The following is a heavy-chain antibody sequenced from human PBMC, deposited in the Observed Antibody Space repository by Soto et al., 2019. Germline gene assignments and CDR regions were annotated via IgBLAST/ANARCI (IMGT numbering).Heavy chain of an antibody. D-gene: IGHD3-10*01. Sequence: VASVKVSCKASGGTFSSYAISWVRQAPGQGLEWMGGIIPIFGTANYAQKFQGRVTITADESTSTAYMELSSLRSEDTAVYYCARDRYTPITMVRGPPSYYYYGMDVWGQGTTVTVSS. CDR2: IIPIFGTA. J-gene: IGHJ6*02. V-gene: IGHV1-69*13. CDR1: GGTFSSYA. CDR3: ARDRYTPITMVRGPPSYYYYGMDV.